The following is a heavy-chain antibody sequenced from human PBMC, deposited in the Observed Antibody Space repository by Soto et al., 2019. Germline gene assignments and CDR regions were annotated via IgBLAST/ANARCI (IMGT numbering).Heavy chain of an antibody. Sequence: QVQLQQWGAGLLKPSETLSLTCAVYGGSFSGYYWSWIRQPPGKGLEWIGEINHSGSTNYNPSLKSRVTISVDTSKNQFSLKLSSVTAADTAVYYCARGDYGDLFDHWGQGTLVTVSS. CDR3: ARGDYGDLFDH. J-gene: IGHJ4*02. CDR2: INHSGST. D-gene: IGHD4-17*01. CDR1: GGSFSGYY. V-gene: IGHV4-34*01.